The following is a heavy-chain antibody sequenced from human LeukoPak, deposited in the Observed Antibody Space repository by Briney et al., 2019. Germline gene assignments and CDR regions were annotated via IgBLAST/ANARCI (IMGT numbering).Heavy chain of an antibody. CDR2: ISPSGST. CDR1: GGSINGGNYY. J-gene: IGHJ3*02. CDR3: ASGYYGGAFDI. Sequence: SETLSLTCTVSGGSINGGNYYWTWLRQPAGKGLEWIGRISPSGSTNHNPSLTSRVTISVDTSKNQFSLKLNFVTAADTAVYYCASGYYGGAFDIWGQGTMVTVSS. V-gene: IGHV4-61*02. D-gene: IGHD3-10*01.